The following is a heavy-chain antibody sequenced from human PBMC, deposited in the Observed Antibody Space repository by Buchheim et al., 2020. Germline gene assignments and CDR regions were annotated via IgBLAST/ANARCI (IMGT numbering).Heavy chain of an antibody. D-gene: IGHD1-26*01. CDR3: VKNSGWFNT. V-gene: IGHV3-23*04. J-gene: IGHJ5*02. CDR2: ISGQSDTT. Sequence: EVRLVESGGGLVQPGGPLRLSCAASGFTVSNVYMNWVRQAPGKGLEWVSTISGQSDTTDYADSVRGRFTISRDNSKNTVHLQLNSLRVEDTAVYYCVKNSGWFNTWGPGTL. CDR1: GFTVSNVY.